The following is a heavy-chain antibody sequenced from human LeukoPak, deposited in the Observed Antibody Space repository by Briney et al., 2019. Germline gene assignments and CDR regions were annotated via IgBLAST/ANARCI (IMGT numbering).Heavy chain of an antibody. Sequence: SETLSLTCAVYGGSFSGYYWSWIRQPPGKGLEWIGSIYYSGSTYYNPSLKSRVTMSVDTSKNQFSLNVTSVTAADTAVYYCARVGGGSGWYGGHYFNYWGQGILVTVSS. V-gene: IGHV4-34*01. CDR3: ARVGGGSGWYGGHYFNY. CDR2: IYYSGST. CDR1: GGSFSGYY. D-gene: IGHD6-19*01. J-gene: IGHJ4*02.